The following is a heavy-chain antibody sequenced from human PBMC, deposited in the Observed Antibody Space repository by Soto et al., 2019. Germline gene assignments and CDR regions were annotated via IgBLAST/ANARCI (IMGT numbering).Heavy chain of an antibody. CDR1: GFDFYNYS. CDR3: ARDRVPYVYFYYGMDV. D-gene: IGHD3-10*02. J-gene: IGHJ6*02. V-gene: IGHV3-30-3*01. CDR2: MSMDGTQK. Sequence: QVRLVESGGGVVQPGGSLRLSCAASGFDFYNYSMHWLRQAPGKGLEWVAIMSMDGTQKYYTDSVKGRFTISRDNSKSMFFLQMSSLRPEDTAVYFCARDRVPYVYFYYGMDVWGQGTTVTVSS.